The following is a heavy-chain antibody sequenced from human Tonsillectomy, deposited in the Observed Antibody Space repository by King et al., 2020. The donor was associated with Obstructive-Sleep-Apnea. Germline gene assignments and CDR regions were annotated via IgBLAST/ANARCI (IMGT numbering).Heavy chain of an antibody. J-gene: IGHJ3*01. CDR1: GFIFDDYA. D-gene: IGHD6-25*01. CDR3: AKDIEGTGIAADGAFDF. CDR2: ISWNSGSI. V-gene: IGHV3-9*01. Sequence: VQLVQSGGGLVQPGRSLRLSCITSGFIFDDYAMHWVRQVPGKGLEWVSRISWNSGSIDYADSVKGRFTISRDNAKKSLFLQMTSLRIEDTALYHCAKDIEGTGIAADGAFDFWSHGTMVTVSS.